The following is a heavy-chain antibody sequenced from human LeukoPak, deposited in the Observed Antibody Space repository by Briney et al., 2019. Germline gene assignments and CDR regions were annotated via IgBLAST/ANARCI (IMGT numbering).Heavy chain of an antibody. CDR3: ARLTMVQGVIITDYFDY. CDR1: GSSISSSSYY. J-gene: IGHJ4*02. CDR2: IYYSGST. V-gene: IGHV4-39*01. D-gene: IGHD3-10*01. Sequence: SETLSLTCTFSGSSISSSSYYRGWIRQPPGKGLVWIGSIYYSGSTYYNPSLKSRVTISVDTSKNQFSLKLSSVTAADTAVYYCARLTMVQGVIITDYFDYWGQGTLVTVSS.